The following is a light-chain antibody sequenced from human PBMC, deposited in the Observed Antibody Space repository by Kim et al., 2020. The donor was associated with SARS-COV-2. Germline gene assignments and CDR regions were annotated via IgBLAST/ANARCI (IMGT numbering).Light chain of an antibody. Sequence: PGERATLSCRASQSVSSSYLAWYQQKPGQAPRLLIYGASSRATGIPDRFSGSGSGTDFTLTISRLEPEDFAVYYCQQYGSSPQWTFGQGAKVEIK. J-gene: IGKJ1*01. V-gene: IGKV3-20*01. CDR2: GAS. CDR3: QQYGSSPQWT. CDR1: QSVSSSY.